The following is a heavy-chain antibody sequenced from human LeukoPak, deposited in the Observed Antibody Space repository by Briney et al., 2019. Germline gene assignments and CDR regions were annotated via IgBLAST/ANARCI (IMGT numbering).Heavy chain of an antibody. V-gene: IGHV4-38-2*01. D-gene: IGHD5-18*01. CDR3: ARTSSVDTALVGVHWVDP. J-gene: IGHJ5*02. CDR2: IFHSGST. CDR1: GDSITSGYY. Sequence: PSETLSLTCAVSGDSITSGYYWAWIRQPPGKGLEWIGSIFHSGSTYLNPSLRSQVTISLNTSKNHFSLILSSMTAADTAVYYCARTSSVDTALVGVHWVDPWGPGNPGHRLL.